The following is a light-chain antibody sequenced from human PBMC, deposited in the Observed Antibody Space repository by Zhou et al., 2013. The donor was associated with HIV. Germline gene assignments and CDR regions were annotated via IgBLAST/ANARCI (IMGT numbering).Light chain of an antibody. Sequence: DIQMTQSPSSLSASVGDRVTITCQASEDIATYLNWYRQRPGKVPELLIYAASNLEAGVSSRFSGSGSGTDFTLTISSLQPEDIATYFCQQYDNLSVFTFGPGTKWISN. CDR1: EDIATY. V-gene: IGKV1-33*01. CDR2: AAS. CDR3: QQYDNLSVFT. J-gene: IGKJ3*01.